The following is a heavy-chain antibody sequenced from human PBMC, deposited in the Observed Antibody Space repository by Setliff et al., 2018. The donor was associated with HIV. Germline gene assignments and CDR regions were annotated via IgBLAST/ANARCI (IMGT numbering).Heavy chain of an antibody. V-gene: IGHV4-38-2*01. CDR1: GYSISSGYY. CDR2: IYHSGST. Sequence: SETLSLTCAVSGYSISSGYYWGWIRQPPGKGLEWIGSIYHSGSTYYNPSLKSRVTISVDTSKNQFSLKLSSVTAADTAVFYCARGGYSYGLDLWGPGTTVTVSS. D-gene: IGHD5-18*01. J-gene: IGHJ6*01. CDR3: ARGGYSYGLDL.